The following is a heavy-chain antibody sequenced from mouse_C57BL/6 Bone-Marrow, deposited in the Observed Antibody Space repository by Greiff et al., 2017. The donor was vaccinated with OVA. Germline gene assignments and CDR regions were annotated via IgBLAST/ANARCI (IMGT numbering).Heavy chain of an antibody. Sequence: QQPGAELVKPGASVKLSCKASGYTFTSYWMHWVKQRPGQGLEWIGMIHPNSGSTNYNEKFKSKATLTVDKSSSTAYMQLSSRTSEDSAVYYCARHGGDFDYWGQGTTLTVSA. J-gene: IGHJ2*01. CDR3: ARHGGDFDY. V-gene: IGHV1-64*01. CDR2: IHPNSGST. CDR1: GYTFTSYW.